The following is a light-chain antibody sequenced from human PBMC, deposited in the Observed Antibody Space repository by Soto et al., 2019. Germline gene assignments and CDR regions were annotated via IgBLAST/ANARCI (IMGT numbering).Light chain of an antibody. Sequence: ETKQSPDTVSVSPEESATLSCRASRDVSTNLAWFQQKPGQTPRLVLYGASKRATGIPARFSGSGSGTHFTLTISSPQSEDFGVYYCQHYNNWPPYSFGQGTKV. V-gene: IGKV3-15*01. CDR3: QHYNNWPPYS. CDR2: GAS. CDR1: RDVSTN. J-gene: IGKJ2*03.